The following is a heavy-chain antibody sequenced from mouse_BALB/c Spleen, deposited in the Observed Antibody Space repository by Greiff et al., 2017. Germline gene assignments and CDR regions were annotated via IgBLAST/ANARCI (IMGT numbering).Heavy chain of an antibody. CDR3: AREDYDWFAY. Sequence: EVQLVESGGGLVQPGGSRKLSCAASGFTFSDYGMAWVRQAPGKGPEWVAFISNLAYSIYYADTVTGRFTISRENAKNTLYLEMSSLRSEDTAMYYCAREDYDWFAYWGQGTLVTVSA. CDR2: ISNLAYSI. J-gene: IGHJ3*01. D-gene: IGHD2-4*01. V-gene: IGHV5-15*02. CDR1: GFTFSDYG.